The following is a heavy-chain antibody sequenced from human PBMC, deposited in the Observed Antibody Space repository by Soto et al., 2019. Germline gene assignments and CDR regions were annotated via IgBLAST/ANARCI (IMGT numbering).Heavy chain of an antibody. CDR2: ISGSGGST. Sequence: EVQLLESGGGLVQPGGSLRLSCAASGFTFSSYAMSWVRQAPGKGLAWGSAISGSGGSTYYADSVKGRFTISRDNSKNTLYLQMNSLRAEDTAVYYCAKRSSTTTSAFDIWGQGTMVTVSS. J-gene: IGHJ3*02. CDR3: AKRSSTTTSAFDI. V-gene: IGHV3-23*01. CDR1: GFTFSSYA. D-gene: IGHD2-2*01.